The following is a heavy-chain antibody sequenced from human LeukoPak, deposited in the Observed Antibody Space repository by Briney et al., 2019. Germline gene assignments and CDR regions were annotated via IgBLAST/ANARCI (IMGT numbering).Heavy chain of an antibody. J-gene: IGHJ4*02. CDR2: ISTTGGRT. CDR1: GFTVSSNY. Sequence: GGSLRLSCAASGFTVSSNYMSWVRQAPGKGLEWVSSISTTGGRTYYADSVKGRFTISRDSSKSTLSLQMNSLRAEDTAVYFCAKGGGSDFDFWGQGTLVTVSS. CDR3: AKGGGSDFDF. D-gene: IGHD3-16*01. V-gene: IGHV3-23*01.